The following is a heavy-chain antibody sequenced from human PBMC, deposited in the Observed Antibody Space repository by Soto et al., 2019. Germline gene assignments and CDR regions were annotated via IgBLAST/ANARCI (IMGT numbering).Heavy chain of an antibody. Sequence: QVKLVQSGAEEKKPGASVKVSCKASGYTFTNYAMHWVRQAPGQRLEWMGWINAGNGNTKYSQKFQGRVTITRDTSASTAYMELISLRFEDTAMYYCASGYDFLGGMDFWGQGTTVTVSS. CDR1: GYTFTNYA. J-gene: IGHJ6*02. D-gene: IGHD3-3*01. CDR2: INAGNGNT. V-gene: IGHV1-3*05. CDR3: ASGYDFLGGMDF.